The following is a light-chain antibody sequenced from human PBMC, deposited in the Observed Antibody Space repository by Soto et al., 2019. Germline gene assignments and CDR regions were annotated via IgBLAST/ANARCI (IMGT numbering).Light chain of an antibody. CDR1: SSDVGGYNY. CDR2: DVS. V-gene: IGLV2-14*01. CDR3: SSYTSSSTLYV. Sequence: QSALTQPASVSGSPGQSITISCTGTSSDVGGYNYVSWYQQHPGKAPKLMIYDVSNRPSGVSNRFSGSKSGNTASLTISGRQAYDEADYYCSSYTSSSTLYVFGTGTKLTVL. J-gene: IGLJ1*01.